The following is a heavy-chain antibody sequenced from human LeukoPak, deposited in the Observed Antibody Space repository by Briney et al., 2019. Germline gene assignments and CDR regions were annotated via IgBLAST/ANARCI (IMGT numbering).Heavy chain of an antibody. D-gene: IGHD3-3*01. CDR2: INAGNGNT. CDR1: GYTFTSYA. CDR3: ARNYYDFWSGYSSPLDY. Sequence: ASVKVSCKASGYTFTSYAVHWVRQAPGQRLEWMGWINAGNGNTKYSQKFQGRVTITRDTSASTAYMELSSLRSEDTAVYYCARNYYDFWSGYSSPLDYWGQGTLVTVSS. V-gene: IGHV1-3*01. J-gene: IGHJ4*02.